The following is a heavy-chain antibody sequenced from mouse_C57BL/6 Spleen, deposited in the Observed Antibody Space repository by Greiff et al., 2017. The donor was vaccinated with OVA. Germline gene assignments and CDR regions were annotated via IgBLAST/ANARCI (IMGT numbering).Heavy chain of an antibody. CDR1: GYAFTNYL. CDR3: ASAYGRGYAMDY. Sequence: VQLQQSGAELVRPGTSVKVSCKASGYAFTNYLIEWVKQRPGQGLEWIGVINPGSGGTNYNEKFKGKATLTADKSSSTAYMQLSSLTSEDSAVYFCASAYGRGYAMDYWGQGTSVTVSS. V-gene: IGHV1-54*01. J-gene: IGHJ4*01. CDR2: INPGSGGT. D-gene: IGHD1-1*01.